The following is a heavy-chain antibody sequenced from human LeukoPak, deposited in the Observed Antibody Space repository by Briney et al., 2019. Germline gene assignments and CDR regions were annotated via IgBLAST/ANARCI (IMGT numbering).Heavy chain of an antibody. Sequence: GGSLRLSCAASGFRFSSYGMHWVRQAPGKGLEWVAVISYDESNKFYEDSVKGRFTISRDNSKNTLYLQMNSLRAGDTAVYYCAKGGGTGYSSSWFSNWGQGTLVTVSS. CDR3: AKGGGTGYSSSWFSN. CDR1: GFRFSSYG. D-gene: IGHD6-13*01. CDR2: ISYDESNK. J-gene: IGHJ4*02. V-gene: IGHV3-30*18.